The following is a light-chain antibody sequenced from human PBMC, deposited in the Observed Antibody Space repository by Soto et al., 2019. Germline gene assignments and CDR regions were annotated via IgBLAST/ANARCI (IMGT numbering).Light chain of an antibody. CDR3: QQRSNWPLT. V-gene: IGKV3-11*01. Sequence: VLTQSPATLSLSPGERATLSCRASQSVSSYLAWYQQKPGQAPRLLIYDASNRATGIPARFSGSGSGTDFTLTISSREPEDFAVYYCQQRSNWPLTFGGGTKVEIK. CDR2: DAS. J-gene: IGKJ4*01. CDR1: QSVSSY.